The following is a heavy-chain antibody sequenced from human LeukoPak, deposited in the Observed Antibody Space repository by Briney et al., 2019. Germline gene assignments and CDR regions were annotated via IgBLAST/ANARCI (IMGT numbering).Heavy chain of an antibody. CDR3: AGRGYAMAY. CDR1: GGSISGTDYY. D-gene: IGHD5-12*01. Sequence: SEPLSLTCSVSGGSISGTDYYWSWIRQPPGKGLEWIGYVHHSGSTSYNPSLKSRITISVDTSMNQFSLKLTSKTAADTAIYYCAGRGYAMAYWGQGTLVTVSS. V-gene: IGHV4-30-4*01. CDR2: VHHSGST. J-gene: IGHJ4*02.